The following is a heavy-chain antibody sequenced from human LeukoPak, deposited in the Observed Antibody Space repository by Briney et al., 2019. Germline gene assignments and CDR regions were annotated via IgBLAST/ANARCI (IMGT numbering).Heavy chain of an antibody. Sequence: GGSLRLSCAASGFTFDDYGMNWVRQVPGEGLEWISGINWNGDDIGYANSVKGRFTISRDNAKHSVSLQMDSLTAEDTALYYCVRGQAIVVVPVAMGFWGQGTLVTVSS. V-gene: IGHV3-20*04. CDR1: GFTFDDYG. D-gene: IGHD2-2*01. CDR2: INWNGDDI. J-gene: IGHJ4*02. CDR3: VRGQAIVVVPVAMGF.